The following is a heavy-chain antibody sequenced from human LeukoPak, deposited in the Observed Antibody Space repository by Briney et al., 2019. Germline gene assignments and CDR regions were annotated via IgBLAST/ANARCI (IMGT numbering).Heavy chain of an antibody. CDR3: ARYYYDSSGYYYEYFDY. J-gene: IGHJ4*02. D-gene: IGHD3-22*01. V-gene: IGHV3-53*01. CDR2: IYSGGST. Sequence: GSLRLSCAASGFTVSSNYMSWVRQAPGKGLEWVSVIYSGGSTYYADSVKGRFTISRDNSKNTLYLQMNSLRAEDTAVYYCARYYYDSSGYYYEYFDYWGQGTLVTVSS. CDR1: GFTVSSNY.